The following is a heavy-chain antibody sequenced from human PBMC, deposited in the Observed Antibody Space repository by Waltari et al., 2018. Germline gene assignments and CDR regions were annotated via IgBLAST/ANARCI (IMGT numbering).Heavy chain of an antibody. CDR2: INPSGGIT. CDR1: GYTFTSYY. D-gene: IGHD6-19*01. J-gene: IGHJ3*02. V-gene: IGHV1-46*01. Sequence: QVQLVQSGAEVKKPGASVKVSCKASGYTFTSYYMNWVRQAPGQGLVWMGIINPSGGITNYEQKFQGRVTMTSDTSTSTASMELSRLRSEDTAVYYCARVSAVAGFHAKAFDIWGQGTMVTVSS. CDR3: ARVSAVAGFHAKAFDI.